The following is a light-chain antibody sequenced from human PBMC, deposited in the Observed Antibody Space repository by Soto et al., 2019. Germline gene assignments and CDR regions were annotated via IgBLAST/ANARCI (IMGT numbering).Light chain of an antibody. V-gene: IGKV1-5*03. J-gene: IGKJ1*01. Sequence: DVQVTQSPSTLSGSVGDRVTSPRLASQAIRSWLAWYQQKPGKAPKLLIYEASSLKSGVPSRFSGSGSGTEFTLTISSLQPDDFATYYCQHYNSYPQAFGQGTKVDIK. CDR3: QHYNSYPQA. CDR2: EAS. CDR1: QAIRSW.